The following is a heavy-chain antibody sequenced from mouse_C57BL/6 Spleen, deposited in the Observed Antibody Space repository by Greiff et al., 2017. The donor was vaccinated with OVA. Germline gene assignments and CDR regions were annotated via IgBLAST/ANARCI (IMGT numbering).Heavy chain of an antibody. CDR2: IDPSDSYT. Sequence: VQLQQPGAELVMPGASVKLSCKASGYTFTSYWMHWVKQRPGQGLEWIGEIDPSDSYTNYNQKFKGKSTLTVDKSSSTAYMQLSSLTSEDSAVYYCASGITTASGGGWFADWGQGTLVTVSA. CDR3: ASGITTASGGGWFAD. V-gene: IGHV1-69*01. J-gene: IGHJ3*01. D-gene: IGHD1-2*01. CDR1: GYTFTSYW.